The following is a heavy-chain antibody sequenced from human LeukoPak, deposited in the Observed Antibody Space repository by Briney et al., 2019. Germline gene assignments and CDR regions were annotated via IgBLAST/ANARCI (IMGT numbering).Heavy chain of an antibody. J-gene: IGHJ4*02. Sequence: ASVKVSCKASGYTLTSYGISWVRQAPGQGLEWMGWISAYNGNTNYAQKLQGRVTMTTDTSTSTAYMELRSLRSDDTAVYYCARVLGYCSGGSCYSTLDYWGQGTLVTVSS. V-gene: IGHV1-18*01. D-gene: IGHD2-15*01. CDR1: GYTLTSYG. CDR3: ARVLGYCSGGSCYSTLDY. CDR2: ISAYNGNT.